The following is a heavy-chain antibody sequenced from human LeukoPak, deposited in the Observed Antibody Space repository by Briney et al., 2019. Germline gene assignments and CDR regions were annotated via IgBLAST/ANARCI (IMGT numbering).Heavy chain of an antibody. J-gene: IGHJ4*02. V-gene: IGHV1-8*01. Sequence: ASVKVSCKASGYTFTSYDIDWARQATGQGLEWMGWMNPNSGNTGYAQKFQGRVTMTRNTSISTAYMELSSLRSEDTAVYYCARGIAAAEAVDYWGQGTLVTVSS. CDR2: MNPNSGNT. D-gene: IGHD6-13*01. CDR3: ARGIAAAEAVDY. CDR1: GYTFTSYD.